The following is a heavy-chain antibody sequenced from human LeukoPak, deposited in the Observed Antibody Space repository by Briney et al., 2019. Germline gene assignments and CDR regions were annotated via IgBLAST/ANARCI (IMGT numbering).Heavy chain of an antibody. Sequence: PSETLSLTRTVSRGSISSSSYYWGWIRQPPGKGREWIGSIYYSGSTSYNPSLKSRVPISVDTYKNQFSLKLSSVTAADTAVYYCARQRITGTTCWFDPWGQGTLVTVSS. CDR1: RGSISSSSYY. CDR2: IYYSGST. J-gene: IGHJ5*02. D-gene: IGHD1-7*01. CDR3: ARQRITGTTCWFDP. V-gene: IGHV4-39*01.